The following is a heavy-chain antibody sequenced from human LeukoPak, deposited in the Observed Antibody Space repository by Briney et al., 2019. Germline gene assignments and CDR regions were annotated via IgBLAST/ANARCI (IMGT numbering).Heavy chain of an antibody. V-gene: IGHV1-2*02. CDR3: ARALPYYYYYMDV. Sequence: ASVKVSCKASGYTFTGYYMHWVRQAPGQGLEWMGWINPNSGGTNYAQKFQGRVTMTRDTSISTAYMELGRLRSDDTAVYYCARALPYYYYYMDVWGKGTTVTVSS. CDR2: INPNSGGT. CDR1: GYTFTGYY. J-gene: IGHJ6*03.